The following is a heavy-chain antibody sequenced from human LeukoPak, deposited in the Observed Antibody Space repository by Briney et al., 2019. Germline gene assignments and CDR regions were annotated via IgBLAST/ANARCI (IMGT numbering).Heavy chain of an antibody. V-gene: IGHV3-30*04. CDR3: ARDRTVVVLAGPWD. CDR2: ISYDGSSK. J-gene: IGHJ1*01. D-gene: IGHD2-15*01. Sequence: GRSLSLSCAASGFTFSVYAMHWVRHAPGKGLEWVALISYDGSSKYYTDSVKGRFTISRDNSKNTLYLQMNSLRPEDTAVYYCARDRTVVVLAGPWDWGQGSLVIVSS. CDR1: GFTFSVYA.